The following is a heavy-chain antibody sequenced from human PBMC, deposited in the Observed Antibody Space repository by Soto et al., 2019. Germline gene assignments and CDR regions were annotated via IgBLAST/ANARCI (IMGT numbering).Heavy chain of an antibody. D-gene: IGHD1-26*01. CDR3: ARRSGGTDYYYYYGMEV. CDR1: GYTFTSYG. Sequence: ASVKVSCKASGYTFTSYGISWVRQAPGQGLEWMGWISGYNGNTDYAQKLQGRVTVTTDTSTSTGYMELRSLRSDDTAVYYCARRSGGTDYYYYYGMEVWGQGTTVTVSS. V-gene: IGHV1-18*01. CDR2: ISGYNGNT. J-gene: IGHJ6*02.